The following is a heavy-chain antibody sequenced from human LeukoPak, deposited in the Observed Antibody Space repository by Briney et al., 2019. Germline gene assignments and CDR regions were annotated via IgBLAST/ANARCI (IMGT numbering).Heavy chain of an antibody. CDR1: GFTFSGSA. D-gene: IGHD1-20*01. J-gene: IGHJ4*02. CDR3: IRQPIGITGTTGDDY. Sequence: GGSLRLSCAASGFTFSGSAMHWVRQASGKGLEWVGRIRSKADNYATAYPASVKGRFTISRDDSKNMAYLEMNSLKTEDTAVYYCIRQPIGITGTTGDDYWGQGTLVTVSS. V-gene: IGHV3-73*01. CDR2: IRSKADNYAT.